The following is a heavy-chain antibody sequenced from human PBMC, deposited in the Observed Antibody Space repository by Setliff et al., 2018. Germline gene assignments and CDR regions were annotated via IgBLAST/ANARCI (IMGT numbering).Heavy chain of an antibody. J-gene: IGHJ4*02. Sequence: SETLSLTCTVSGGSISGGGYYWSWIRQHPGKGLEWIGYIYYSGSTNYNPSLKSRVTISVDTSKNQFSLKLTSVTAADTAVYYCATPGRRFGESIDYWGQGTLVTVSS. CDR2: IYYSGST. CDR1: GGSISGGGYY. D-gene: IGHD3-10*01. V-gene: IGHV4-61*08. CDR3: ATPGRRFGESIDY.